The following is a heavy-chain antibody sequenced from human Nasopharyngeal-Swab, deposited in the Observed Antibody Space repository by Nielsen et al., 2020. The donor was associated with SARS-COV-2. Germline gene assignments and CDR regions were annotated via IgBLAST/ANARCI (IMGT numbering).Heavy chain of an antibody. Sequence: LRLSCAASGFTFSSYWMSWVRQAPGKGLEWLALIDWDDDKYYSTSLKTRLTISKDTSKNQVVLTMTNMDPVDTATYYCARIPSYIHGMDVWGQGTTVTVSS. J-gene: IGHJ6*02. CDR1: GFTFSSYW. CDR2: IDWDDDK. CDR3: ARIPSYIHGMDV. V-gene: IGHV2-70*20. D-gene: IGHD2-2*02.